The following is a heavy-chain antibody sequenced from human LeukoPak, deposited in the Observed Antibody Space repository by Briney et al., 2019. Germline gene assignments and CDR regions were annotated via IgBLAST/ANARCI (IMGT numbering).Heavy chain of an antibody. CDR1: GGSISSSSYY. Sequence: SETLSLTCTVSGGSISSSSYYWGWIRQPPGKGLEWIGRIYYSGSIYYNPSLKSRVTISVDTSKNQFSLKLSSVTAADTAVYYCARSGGWYLNFDYWGQGTLVTVSS. CDR3: ARSGGWYLNFDY. V-gene: IGHV4-39*07. D-gene: IGHD6-19*01. J-gene: IGHJ4*02. CDR2: IYYSGSI.